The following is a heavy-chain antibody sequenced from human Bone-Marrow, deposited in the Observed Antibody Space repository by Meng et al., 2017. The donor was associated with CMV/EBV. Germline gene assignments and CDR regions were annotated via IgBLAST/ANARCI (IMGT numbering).Heavy chain of an antibody. CDR2: IKQDGSEK. J-gene: IGHJ5*02. V-gene: IGHV3-7*01. D-gene: IGHD6-19*01. CDR1: GFTFSSYS. Sequence: GGSLRLSCAASGFTFSSYSMNWVRQAPGKGLEWVANIKQDGSEKYYVDSVKGRFTISRDNAENSLYLQMNSLRAEDTAVYYCARVRGWYVGWFDPWGQGTLVTVSS. CDR3: ARVRGWYVGWFDP.